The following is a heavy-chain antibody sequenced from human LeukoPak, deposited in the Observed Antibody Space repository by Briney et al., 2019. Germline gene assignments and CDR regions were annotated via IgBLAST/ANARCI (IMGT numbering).Heavy chain of an antibody. CDR3: AKDTSGSYTGQFDY. CDR2: ISSSGSTI. D-gene: IGHD1-26*01. V-gene: IGHV3-48*03. Sequence: SGGSLRLSCAASGFTFSSYEMNWVRQAPGKGLEWVSYISSSGSTIYYADSVKGRFTISRDNAKNSLYLQMNSLRAEDTAVYYCAKDTSGSYTGQFDYWGQGTLVTVSS. J-gene: IGHJ4*02. CDR1: GFTFSSYE.